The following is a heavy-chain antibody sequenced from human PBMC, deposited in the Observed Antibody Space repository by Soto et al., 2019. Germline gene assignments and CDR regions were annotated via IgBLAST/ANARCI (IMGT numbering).Heavy chain of an antibody. D-gene: IGHD2-2*01. CDR2: IYHSGST. J-gene: IGHJ5*02. Sequence: PSETLSLTCAVSGGSISSGGYSWSCIRQPPGKGLEWIGYIYHSGSTYYNPSLKSRVTISVDRSKNQFSLKLSSVTAADTAVYYCARLLVPAAMVWFDPWGQGTLVTVSS. V-gene: IGHV4-30-2*01. CDR3: ARLLVPAAMVWFDP. CDR1: GGSISSGGYS.